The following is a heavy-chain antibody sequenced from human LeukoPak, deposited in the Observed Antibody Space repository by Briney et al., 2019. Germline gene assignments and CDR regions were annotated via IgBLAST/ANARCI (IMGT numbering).Heavy chain of an antibody. V-gene: IGHV3-21*01. CDR1: GFTFSSYS. J-gene: IGHJ4*02. Sequence: GGSLRLSCTASGFTFSSYSMNWVRQAPGKGLEWVSSISSVTSYIDYADSVKGRSTISRDNAKNSLYLQMNSLRAEDTAVYYCARSYGDYGGDYWGQGTLVTVSS. CDR2: ISSVTSYI. D-gene: IGHD4-17*01. CDR3: ARSYGDYGGDY.